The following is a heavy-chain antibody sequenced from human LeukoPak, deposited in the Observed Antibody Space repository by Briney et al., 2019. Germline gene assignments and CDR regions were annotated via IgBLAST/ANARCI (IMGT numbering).Heavy chain of an antibody. Sequence: PGGSLRLSCAASGFNLRAYNMNWVRQAPGKGLEWVSSISTSSTYIYYADSLKGRFTISRDNADNSLYLQMHRLRVEDTALYYCARDDNWNDTPFDCWGEGTLVTVSS. CDR1: GFNLRAYN. J-gene: IGHJ4*02. V-gene: IGHV3-21*01. CDR3: ARDDNWNDTPFDC. D-gene: IGHD1-20*01. CDR2: ISTSSTYI.